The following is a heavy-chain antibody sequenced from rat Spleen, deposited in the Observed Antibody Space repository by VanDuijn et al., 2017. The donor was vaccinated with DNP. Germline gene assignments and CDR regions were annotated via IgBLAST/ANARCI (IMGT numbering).Heavy chain of an antibody. D-gene: IGHD1-11*01. Sequence: EVQLQESGPGHVKPSQSLSLTCSVTGYSITRNYWGWILKSPGNKMEWMGYISYSGSTGYNPSLKSRISITRDTSKNQFFLHLNSVTTEDTATYYCARGLNYGESIYSWYFDFWGPGTMVTVSS. CDR2: ISYSGST. V-gene: IGHV3-1*01. J-gene: IGHJ1*01. CDR3: ARGLNYGESIYSWYFDF. CDR1: GYSITRNY.